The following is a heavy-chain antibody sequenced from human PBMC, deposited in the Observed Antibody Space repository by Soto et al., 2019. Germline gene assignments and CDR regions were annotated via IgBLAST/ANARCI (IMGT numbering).Heavy chain of an antibody. Sequence: EVQLLESGGGLVQPGGSLRLSCAASGFAFSSYAMNWVRQAPGKGLEWVSVISGSGGSTYYADSVKGRFTISRDNSKNTLYLQMNSLRAEDTAVYYCAKRNYGSEFDYWGQGTLVTVSS. J-gene: IGHJ4*02. CDR1: GFAFSSYA. CDR2: ISGSGGST. CDR3: AKRNYGSEFDY. D-gene: IGHD3-10*01. V-gene: IGHV3-23*01.